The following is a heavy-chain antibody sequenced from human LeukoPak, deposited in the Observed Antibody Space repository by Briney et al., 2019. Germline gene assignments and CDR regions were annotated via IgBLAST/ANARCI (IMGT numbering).Heavy chain of an antibody. CDR2: IKEDGTET. V-gene: IGHV3-7*03. CDR1: GFMFSSNW. D-gene: IGHD5-24*01. J-gene: IGHJ4*02. Sequence: HPGGSLRLSCAASGFMFSSNWMSWVRLAPGKGLEWVANIKEDGTETYYVDSVKGRFTISRDNAKNSLYLQMNSLRVEGTAVYYCAKEGRSLQTYWGQGTLVTVSS. CDR3: AKEGRSLQTY.